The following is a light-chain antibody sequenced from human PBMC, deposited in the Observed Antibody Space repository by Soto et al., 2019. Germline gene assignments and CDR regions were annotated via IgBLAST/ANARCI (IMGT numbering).Light chain of an antibody. CDR2: ASS. CDR1: QGISTF. V-gene: IGKV1-39*01. Sequence: DIQMTQSPSSLSTSVGDRVTITCRARQGISTFLNWYQQQPGKPPRLLIYASSRLQSGVPARFSGSGVETDFTLNITSLQPEDFGIYYCQQSYALVRTFGGGTKVE. CDR3: QQSYALVRT. J-gene: IGKJ4*01.